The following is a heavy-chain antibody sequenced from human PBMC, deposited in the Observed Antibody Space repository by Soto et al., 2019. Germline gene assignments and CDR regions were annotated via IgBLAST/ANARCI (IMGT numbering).Heavy chain of an antibody. Sequence: GGSLRLSCAASGFTFSSYAMSWVRQAPGKGLEWVSAISGSGGSTYYADSVKGRFTISRDNSKNTLYLQMNSLRAEDTAVYYCASITFGGVIPTWGAFDIWGQGTMVTVSS. D-gene: IGHD3-16*01. CDR1: GFTFSSYA. CDR2: ISGSGGST. CDR3: ASITFGGVIPTWGAFDI. V-gene: IGHV3-23*01. J-gene: IGHJ3*02.